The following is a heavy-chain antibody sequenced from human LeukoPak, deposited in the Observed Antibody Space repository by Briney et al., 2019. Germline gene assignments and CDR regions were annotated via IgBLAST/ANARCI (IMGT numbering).Heavy chain of an antibody. CDR3: AKYAPPTTVVTRYFDY. CDR1: GFTFNSYA. D-gene: IGHD4-23*01. V-gene: IGHV3-23*01. Sequence: GGSLRLPCAASGFTFNSYAMAWARQAPGKGLEWVSVIGRSGGDIQYVDSVKGRFTISRDNSKNTLYLQMNSLRAEDTAVYYCAKYAPPTTVVTRYFDYWGQGTLVTVSS. CDR2: IGRSGGDI. J-gene: IGHJ4*02.